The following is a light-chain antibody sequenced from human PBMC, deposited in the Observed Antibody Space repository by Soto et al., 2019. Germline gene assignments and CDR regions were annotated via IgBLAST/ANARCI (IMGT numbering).Light chain of an antibody. J-gene: IGKJ1*01. V-gene: IGKV3-20*01. CDR1: QSVSSSY. Sequence: EIVLTQSPGTLSLSPGERATLSCRASQSVSSSYLAWYQQKPGQAPRLLIYAASSRATCIPDRFSGSGARTDFTLTISRLEPEDFAVYSCQQYANSPGTFGQGTKVEIK. CDR2: AAS. CDR3: QQYANSPGT.